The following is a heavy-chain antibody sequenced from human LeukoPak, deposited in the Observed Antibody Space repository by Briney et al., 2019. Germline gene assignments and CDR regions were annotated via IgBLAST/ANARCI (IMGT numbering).Heavy chain of an antibody. D-gene: IGHD2-15*01. CDR1: GYTFTGYY. J-gene: IGHJ4*02. Sequence: GASVKVSCKASGYTFTGYYMHWVRQAPGQGLEWMGWITPNSGGTNYAQKFQGRVTMTRDTSISTDYMEMSRLRSDDTAVYYCARDHCSGGSCYYYFDYWGQVTLVTVST. CDR2: ITPNSGGT. CDR3: ARDHCSGGSCYYYFDY. V-gene: IGHV1-2*02.